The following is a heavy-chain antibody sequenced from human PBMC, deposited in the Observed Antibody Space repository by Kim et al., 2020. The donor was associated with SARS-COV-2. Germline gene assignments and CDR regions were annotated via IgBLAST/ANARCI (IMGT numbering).Heavy chain of an antibody. Sequence: SETLSLTCTVSGGSISSSSYYWGWIRQPPGKGLEWIGSIYYSGSTYYNPSLKSRVTISVDTSKNQFSLKLSSVTAADTAVYYCARDIVAGTRPNWFDPWGQGTLVTVSS. CDR1: GGSISSSSYY. CDR3: ARDIVAGTRPNWFDP. D-gene: IGHD6-19*01. J-gene: IGHJ5*02. CDR2: IYYSGST. V-gene: IGHV4-39*07.